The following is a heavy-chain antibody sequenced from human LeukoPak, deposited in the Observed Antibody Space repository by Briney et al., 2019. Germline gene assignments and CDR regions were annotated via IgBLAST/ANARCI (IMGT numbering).Heavy chain of an antibody. V-gene: IGHV1-18*01. CDR3: SREFPFCGADCFSGVFDI. CDR1: GYTFTSFD. Sequence: GASVKVSCKASGYTFTSFDINWVRQAPGQGLEWMGLISVINSGNTRYAQNFQGRLTMTTDTSTTTAYMELRSLRSDDTAVYYCSREFPFCGADCFSGVFDIWGQGTMVTVS. J-gene: IGHJ3*02. CDR2: ISVINSGNT. D-gene: IGHD2-21*02.